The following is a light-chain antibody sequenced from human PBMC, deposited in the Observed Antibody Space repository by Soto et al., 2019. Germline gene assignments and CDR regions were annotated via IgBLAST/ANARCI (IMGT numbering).Light chain of an antibody. Sequence: QAVVTQSPSASASLGASVKLTCTLSSGHSSYAIAWHQQQPEKGPRYLMNVNSDGSHTKGDGIPDRFSGSSSGAERYLTISSLQSEDEADYYCQTWGTGMVFGGGTKLTVL. CDR1: SGHSSYA. CDR3: QTWGTGMV. V-gene: IGLV4-69*01. J-gene: IGLJ3*02. CDR2: VNSDGSH.